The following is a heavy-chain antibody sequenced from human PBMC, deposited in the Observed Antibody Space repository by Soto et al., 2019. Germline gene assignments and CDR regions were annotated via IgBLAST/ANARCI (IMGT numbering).Heavy chain of an antibody. V-gene: IGHV3-30*03. J-gene: IGHJ4*02. CDR1: GFTFTSYA. D-gene: IGHD6-19*01. CDR3: ARHGETKQWLRFFDY. Sequence: QVQLVESGGGVVQPGRSLRLSCAASGFTFTSYAMHWVRQAPGRGLEYVAIISYDGSNTYYADSVKGRFTISRDNSKNTLYLQVNSLRAEDTAVYYCARHGETKQWLRFFDYWGQGTLVTVSS. CDR2: ISYDGSNT.